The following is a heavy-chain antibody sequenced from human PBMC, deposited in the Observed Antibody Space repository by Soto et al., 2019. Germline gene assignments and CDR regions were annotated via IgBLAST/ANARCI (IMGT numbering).Heavy chain of an antibody. CDR1: GYSFTSYG. CDR2: ISAYNGNT. J-gene: IGHJ6*02. D-gene: IGHD3-10*01. V-gene: IGHV1-18*01. CDR3: ARLATIMVRGVIDYYGMDV. Sequence: QVQLVQSGAEVKKPGASVKVSCKASGYSFTSYGISWVRQAPGQGLEWMGWISAYNGNTNYAQKLQGRVTMTTDTSTSTAYMELRSLRSDDTAVYYCARLATIMVRGVIDYYGMDVWGQGTTVTVSS.